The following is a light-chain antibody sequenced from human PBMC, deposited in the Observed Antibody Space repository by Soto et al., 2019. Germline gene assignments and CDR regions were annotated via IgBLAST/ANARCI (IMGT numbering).Light chain of an antibody. CDR1: QSISSW. CDR3: QQYNSYPWT. CDR2: KAS. Sequence: DIQMTQSPSTLSASVGDRLTITCRASQSISSWLAWYQQKPGKAPKLLLYKASSLESGVPSRFSGSGIGTEFPLTINSLQPDDFGTYYCQQYNSYPWTFGQGTKVEIK. J-gene: IGKJ1*01. V-gene: IGKV1-5*03.